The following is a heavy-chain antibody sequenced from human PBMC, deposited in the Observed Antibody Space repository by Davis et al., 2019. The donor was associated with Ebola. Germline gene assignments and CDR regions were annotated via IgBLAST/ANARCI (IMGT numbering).Heavy chain of an antibody. V-gene: IGHV1-45*02. D-gene: IGHD1-26*01. CDR1: GYTFTYRY. J-gene: IGHJ4*02. Sequence: SVKVSCKASGYTFTYRYLHWVRQAPGQALEWMGWITPFNGNTNYAQKFQDRVTITRDRSMSTAYMELRSLRSDDTAVYYCARDTLVGAISYWGQGTLVTVSS. CDR2: ITPFNGNT. CDR3: ARDTLVGAISY.